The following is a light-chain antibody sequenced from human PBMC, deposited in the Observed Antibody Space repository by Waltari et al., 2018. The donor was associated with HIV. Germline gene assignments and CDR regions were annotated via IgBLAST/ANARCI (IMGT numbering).Light chain of an antibody. CDR2: GST. J-gene: IGLJ3*02. Sequence: QSVLTQPPSVSGAPGQGVTIPCSGGSANIGAGFAVHWYQQFPGTAPKLLIYGSTNRQSGVPDRFSGSKSGTSASLAIVGLQAEDEADYYCQSYDSSLSGWVFGGGTKLTVL. V-gene: IGLV1-40*01. CDR3: QSYDSSLSGWV. CDR1: SANIGAGFA.